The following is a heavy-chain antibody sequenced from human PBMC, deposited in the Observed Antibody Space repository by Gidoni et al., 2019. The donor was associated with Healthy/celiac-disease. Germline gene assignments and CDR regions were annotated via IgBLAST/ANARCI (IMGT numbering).Heavy chain of an antibody. J-gene: IGHJ5*02. CDR3: AKDGAPYSRSWYGFYWFDP. D-gene: IGHD6-13*01. CDR1: GFTFDDYA. V-gene: IGHV3-9*01. Sequence: EVQLVESGGGLVQPGRSLRLSCAASGFTFDDYAMHWVRQAPGKGLEWVSGISWNSGSIGYADSVKGRFTISRDNAKNSLYLQMNSLRAEDTALYYCAKDGAPYSRSWYGFYWFDPWGQGTLVTVSS. CDR2: ISWNSGSI.